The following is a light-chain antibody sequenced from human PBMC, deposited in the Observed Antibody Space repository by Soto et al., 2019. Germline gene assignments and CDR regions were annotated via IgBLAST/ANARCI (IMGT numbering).Light chain of an antibody. Sequence: SVLTQPASVSGSPGQSITISCTGTSSDVGGYNYVSWYQQHPGKAPKLMSYDVSNRPSGVSNRFSGSKSGNTASLTISGLQAEDEADYYCSSYTSSSTLGVFGTGTKVTVL. CDR2: DVS. J-gene: IGLJ1*01. V-gene: IGLV2-14*01. CDR3: SSYTSSSTLGV. CDR1: SSDVGGYNY.